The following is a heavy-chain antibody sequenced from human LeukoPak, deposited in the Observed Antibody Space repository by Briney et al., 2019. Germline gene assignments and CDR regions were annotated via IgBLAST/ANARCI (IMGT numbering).Heavy chain of an antibody. D-gene: IGHD4-11*01. CDR1: GFTVSSNY. J-gene: IGHJ6*02. CDR3: ARVETTYYYYCMDV. Sequence: GGSLRLSCAASGFTVSSNYMSWVRQAPGKGLEWVSVIYSGGSTYYADSVKGRFTISRHNSKNTLYLQMNSLRAEDTAVYYCARVETTYYYYCMDVWGQGATVTVSS. V-gene: IGHV3-53*04. CDR2: IYSGGST.